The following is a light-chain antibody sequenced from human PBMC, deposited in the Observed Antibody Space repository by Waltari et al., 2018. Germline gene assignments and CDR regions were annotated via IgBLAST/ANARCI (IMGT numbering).Light chain of an antibody. Sequence: IVMTQSPLSLPVTPGEQASISCRSSQNLVHSNGYTYLDWYVQKPGQSPQLLIYSGSIRASGVPDRFSGSGSGTDFTLEISRVEAEDVGVYYCMEALQTPRFTFGPGTRVEIK. CDR3: MEALQTPRFT. CDR2: SGS. J-gene: IGKJ3*01. V-gene: IGKV2-28*01. CDR1: QNLVHSNGYTY.